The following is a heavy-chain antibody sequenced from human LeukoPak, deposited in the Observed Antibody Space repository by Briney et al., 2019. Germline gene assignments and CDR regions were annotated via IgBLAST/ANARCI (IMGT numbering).Heavy chain of an antibody. V-gene: IGHV3-30*01. J-gene: IGHJ4*02. D-gene: IGHD3-10*01. CDR2: ISNDGSRL. CDR3: ARGRGPGSFLIDY. CDR1: GFTFNGYA. Sequence: GGSLRLSCAASGFTFNGYAMHWVRQAPVKGLEWVAVISNDGSRLYYADSAKGRFTVSRDNSKSTLYLQMNSLRDEDTAVYYCARGRGPGSFLIDYWGQGTLVTVSS.